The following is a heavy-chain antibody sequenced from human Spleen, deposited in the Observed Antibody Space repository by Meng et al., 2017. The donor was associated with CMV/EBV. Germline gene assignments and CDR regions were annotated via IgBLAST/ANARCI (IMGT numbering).Heavy chain of an antibody. Sequence: KVSCKASGYTLIDLSVHWVRQAPGQGLEWMGSMNPKNGGPNSAQKFQGRVTMTSDTSISTAYMELSRLRSDDTAVYYCATSGTTDYWGQGTLVTVSS. CDR2: MNPKNGGP. D-gene: IGHD1-7*01. CDR1: GYTLIDLS. V-gene: IGHV1-2*02. CDR3: ATSGTTDY. J-gene: IGHJ4*02.